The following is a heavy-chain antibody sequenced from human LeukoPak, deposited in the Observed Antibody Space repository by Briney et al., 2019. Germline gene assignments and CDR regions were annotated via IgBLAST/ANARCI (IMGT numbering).Heavy chain of an antibody. CDR3: TRRCKDAYTLYCFDY. V-gene: IGHV4-59*01. CDR1: GGSNNSYH. CDR2: MYYSGGT. D-gene: IGHD5-24*01. Sequence: PAETLSLTCSVSGGSNNSYHWSWIRQPPGKGVEWIGHMYYSGGTNYNLSLESRVTISVDTSKNQFSLKLSSVTAADTAVYYCTRRCKDAYTLYCFDYWGQGTLVTVSS. J-gene: IGHJ4*02.